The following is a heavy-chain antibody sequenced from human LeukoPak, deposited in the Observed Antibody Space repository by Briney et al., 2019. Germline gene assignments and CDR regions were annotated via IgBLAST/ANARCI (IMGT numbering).Heavy chain of an antibody. V-gene: IGHV3-33*01. D-gene: IGHD6-19*01. J-gene: IGHJ4*02. CDR3: ARDRAARAVAGTGAVGY. CDR2: IWYDGSNK. CDR1: GFTFSSYG. Sequence: GGSLRLSCAASGFTFSSYGMPWVRQAPGKGLEWVAVIWYDGSNKYYADSVKGRFTISRDNSRNTLYLQMNSLRAEDTAVYYCARDRAARAVAGTGAVGYWGQGTLVTVSS.